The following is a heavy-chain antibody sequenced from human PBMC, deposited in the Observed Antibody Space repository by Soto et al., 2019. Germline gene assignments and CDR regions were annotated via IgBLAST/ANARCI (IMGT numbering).Heavy chain of an antibody. J-gene: IGHJ4*02. Sequence: ASVKVSCKDSGYPFIDYAMNCGRKAVGQRLEWVGWSNTGNGNTRYSQKFQGRVTITRDTSATTAXMQLSSLRPEDTAGYYFAKGPQMWRPAYCGQGTLVTVCS. CDR2: SNTGNGNT. D-gene: IGHD2-21*01. V-gene: IGHV1-3*04. CDR1: GYPFIDYA. CDR3: AKGPQMWRPAY.